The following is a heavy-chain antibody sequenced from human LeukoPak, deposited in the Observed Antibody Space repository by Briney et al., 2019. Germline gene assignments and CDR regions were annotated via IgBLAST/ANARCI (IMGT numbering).Heavy chain of an antibody. CDR1: GFTFSSYA. CDR3: ARGYSSGWYPIDY. V-gene: IGHV3-30*04. D-gene: IGHD6-19*01. Sequence: PGRSLRLSCAASGFTFSSYAMHWVRQAPGKGLEWVAVISYDGSNKYYADSVKGRFTISRDNSKNTLYLQMNSLRAEDTAVYYCARGYSSGWYPIDYWGQGTLVTVSS. CDR2: ISYDGSNK. J-gene: IGHJ4*02.